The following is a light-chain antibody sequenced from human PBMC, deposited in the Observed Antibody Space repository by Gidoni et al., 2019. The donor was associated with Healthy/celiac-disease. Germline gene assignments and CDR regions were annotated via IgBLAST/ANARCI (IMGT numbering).Light chain of an antibody. CDR1: QSILHSNGYNY. CDR2: LGS. CDR3: MQALQTPFT. Sequence: DIVMNQSPLSLPVTPGEPASISCRSSQSILHSNGYNYLDWYLQKPGQSPQLLIYLGSNRASGVPDRFSGSGSGTDFTLKISRVEAEDVGVYYCMQALQTPFTFGPGTKVDIK. V-gene: IGKV2-28*01. J-gene: IGKJ3*01.